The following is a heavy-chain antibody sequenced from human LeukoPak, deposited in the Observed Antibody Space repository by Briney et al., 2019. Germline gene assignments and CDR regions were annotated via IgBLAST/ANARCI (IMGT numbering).Heavy chain of an antibody. CDR1: GGSISSYY. Sequence: SETLSLTCTVSGGSISSYYWSWIRQPPGKGLEWIGYIYYSGSTNYNPSLKSRVTISVDTSKNQFSLKLSSVTAADTAVYYCARGDAPPLLWFGELSPVGYYGMDVWGQGTTVTVSS. CDR2: IYYSGST. J-gene: IGHJ6*02. V-gene: IGHV4-59*01. CDR3: ARGDAPPLLWFGELSPVGYYGMDV. D-gene: IGHD3-10*01.